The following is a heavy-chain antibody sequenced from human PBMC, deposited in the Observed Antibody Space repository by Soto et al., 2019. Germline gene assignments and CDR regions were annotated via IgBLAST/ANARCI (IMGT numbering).Heavy chain of an antibody. D-gene: IGHD3-3*01. CDR3: ATSPLALRFLEWSPFDS. J-gene: IGHJ4*02. Sequence: SETLSLTCAVYGGSFSGYYWSWIRQPPGKGLEWIGEINHSGSTNYNPSLKSRVTISVDTSKNQFSLKLSSVTAADTAVYYCATSPLALRFLEWSPFDSWGQGTLVTVSS. CDR2: INHSGST. V-gene: IGHV4-34*01. CDR1: GGSFSGYY.